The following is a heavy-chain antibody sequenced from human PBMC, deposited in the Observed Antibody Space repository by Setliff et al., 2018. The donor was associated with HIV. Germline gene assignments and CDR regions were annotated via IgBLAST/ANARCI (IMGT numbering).Heavy chain of an antibody. Sequence: SLRLSCAASGLTFSSYSMNWVRQAPGKGLEWVSYISSGGGSIYYADSVKGRFTVSRDNAKNSLYLQMNSLRAEDTAVYYCATITTVVPPDYWGRGTLFTVSS. D-gene: IGHD2-15*01. V-gene: IGHV3-48*01. CDR3: ATITTVVPPDY. CDR1: GLTFSSYS. J-gene: IGHJ4*02. CDR2: ISSGGGSI.